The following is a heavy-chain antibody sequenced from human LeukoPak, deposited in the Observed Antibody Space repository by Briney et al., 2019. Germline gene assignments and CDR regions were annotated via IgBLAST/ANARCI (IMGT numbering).Heavy chain of an antibody. CDR2: ISGSGVSA. D-gene: IGHD3-16*01. Sequence: PGESLTLSCAASGFSYSTHAMSWVRQAPGKGPEWVSGISGSGVSAHYADSVKGRFTISRDNSKNTLYLQINSLRAVDTAIYYCAKGSAFFGDGGYLDYWGQGALVTVSS. CDR1: GFSYSTHA. V-gene: IGHV3-23*01. CDR3: AKGSAFFGDGGYLDY. J-gene: IGHJ4*02.